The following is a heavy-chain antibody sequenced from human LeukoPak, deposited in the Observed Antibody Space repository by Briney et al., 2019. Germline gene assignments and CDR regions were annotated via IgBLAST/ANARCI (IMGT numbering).Heavy chain of an antibody. CDR2: FFYRGNN. J-gene: IGHJ5*02. Sequence: SETLSLTCTVSGGSISSNYWSWLRQPPGKGLEWIGYFFYRGNNNYNPSLKSRVTISLDTSKNQFSLKLSSVTAADTAIYYCARSAPPDNWFDPWGQGTLVTVSS. D-gene: IGHD2-15*01. CDR1: GGSISSNY. V-gene: IGHV4-59*01. CDR3: ARSAPPDNWFDP.